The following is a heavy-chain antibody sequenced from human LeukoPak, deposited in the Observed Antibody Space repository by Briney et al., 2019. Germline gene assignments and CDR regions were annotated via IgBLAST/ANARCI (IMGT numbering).Heavy chain of an antibody. J-gene: IGHJ4*02. CDR1: GFXFSXXX. CDR2: ISXSSSYT. Sequence: GGSLRLSCAASGFXFSXXXXXXIXXXXXKXXEXVSYISXSSSYTNYADSVKGRFTISRDNAKNSLYLQMNSLRAEDTAVYYCARAPYGEYYFDYWGQGTLVTVSS. D-gene: IGHD3-10*01. CDR3: ARAPYGEYYFDY. V-gene: IGHV3-11*06.